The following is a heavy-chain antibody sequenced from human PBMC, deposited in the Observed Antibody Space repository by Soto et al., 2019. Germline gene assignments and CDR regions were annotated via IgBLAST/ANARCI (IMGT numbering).Heavy chain of an antibody. D-gene: IGHD1-26*01. V-gene: IGHV4-59*01. Sequence: QVQLQESGPGLVKPSETLSLTCTVSGGSISSYYWSWIRQPPGKGLEWIGYIYYSGSTNYNPSLKSRVTISLDTSKHQFSLKLSSVTAADTAVYYCARTEYGGELLPHFDYGGQGTLVTVSS. J-gene: IGHJ4*02. CDR1: GGSISSYY. CDR3: ARTEYGGELLPHFDY. CDR2: IYYSGST.